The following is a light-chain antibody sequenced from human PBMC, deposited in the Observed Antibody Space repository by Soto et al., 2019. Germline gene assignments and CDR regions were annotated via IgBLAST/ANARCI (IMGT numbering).Light chain of an antibody. V-gene: IGKV1-5*01. CDR3: QQYNSYSPYT. CDR1: QSISSW. Sequence: DIQMTQSPSTLSASVGDRVTITCRASQSISSWLAWYQQKPVKSPKLLIYDASSLESGVPSRFSGSGSGTEFTLTISSLQPDDFATYYCQQYNSYSPYTFGQGTKVDIK. CDR2: DAS. J-gene: IGKJ2*01.